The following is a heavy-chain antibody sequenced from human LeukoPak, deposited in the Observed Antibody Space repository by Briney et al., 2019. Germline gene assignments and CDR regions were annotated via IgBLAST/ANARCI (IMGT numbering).Heavy chain of an antibody. CDR1: GYTFTSYD. V-gene: IGHV1-8*01. CDR2: MNPNSGNT. D-gene: IGHD4-17*01. Sequence: ASVTVSCKASGYTFTSYDINWVRQATGQGLEWMGWMNPNSGNTGYAQKFQGRVTMTRNTSISTAYMELSSLRSEDTAVYYCVIHDYGDYVAGAGDYFDYWGQGTLVTVSS. CDR3: VIHDYGDYVAGAGDYFDY. J-gene: IGHJ4*02.